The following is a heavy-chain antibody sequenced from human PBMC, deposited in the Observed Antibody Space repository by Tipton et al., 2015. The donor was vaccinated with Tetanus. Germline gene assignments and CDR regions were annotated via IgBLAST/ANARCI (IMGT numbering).Heavy chain of an antibody. CDR2: MNPNSGYT. CDR3: ARTYGDFDY. Sequence: QVQLVQSGGEVKKPGASVKVSCKASGNTFTSHGITWVRQAPGQGLEWVGWMNPNSGYTGSAQKFQGRVTMTRDTSLSTAYMELSSLRSEDTAVYYCARTYGDFDYWGQGTLVTVSS. J-gene: IGHJ4*02. CDR1: GNTFTSHG. D-gene: IGHD4-17*01. V-gene: IGHV1-8*02.